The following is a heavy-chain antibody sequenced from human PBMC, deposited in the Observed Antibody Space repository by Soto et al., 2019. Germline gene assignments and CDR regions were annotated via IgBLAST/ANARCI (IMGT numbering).Heavy chain of an antibody. CDR3: ARCGYSSSSVRAWFDP. V-gene: IGHV3-21*01. D-gene: IGHD6-6*01. CDR2: ISSSSSYI. CDR1: GFTFSSYS. J-gene: IGHJ5*02. Sequence: GGSLRLSCAASGFTFSSYSMNWVRQAPGKGLEWVSSISSSSSYIYYADSVKGRFTFSSDNAKNSLYLQMNSLRAEDTAVYYCARCGYSSSSVRAWFDPWGQGTLVTVSS.